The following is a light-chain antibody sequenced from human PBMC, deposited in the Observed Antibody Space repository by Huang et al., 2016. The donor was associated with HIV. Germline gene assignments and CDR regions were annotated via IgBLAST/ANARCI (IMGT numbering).Light chain of an antibody. Sequence: DIQMTQSPSSLSASVGDIVTITCRASQSICTYLNWYQQKPGNAPKLLIYAASSLKSGGPSRFSGSGSGTDFTLTISSLQPEDFVTYYCQQSYITPYTFGQGTKLEIK. CDR1: QSICTY. J-gene: IGKJ2*01. V-gene: IGKV1-39*01. CDR2: AAS. CDR3: QQSYITPYT.